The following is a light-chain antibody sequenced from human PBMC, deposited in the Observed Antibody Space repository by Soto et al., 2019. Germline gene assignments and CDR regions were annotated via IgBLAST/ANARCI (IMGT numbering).Light chain of an antibody. CDR2: EVH. CDR3: CSYTSNNTLV. J-gene: IGLJ2*01. CDR1: SSDVGGYNY. V-gene: IGLV2-14*01. Sequence: QAVLTQPPSASGSPGQSVAISCTGTSSDVGGYNYVSWYQQHPGKAPKVMIYEVHNRPSGISNRFSGSKSGNTASLSISGLQTEDEADYYCCSYTSNNTLVFGGGTKLTVL.